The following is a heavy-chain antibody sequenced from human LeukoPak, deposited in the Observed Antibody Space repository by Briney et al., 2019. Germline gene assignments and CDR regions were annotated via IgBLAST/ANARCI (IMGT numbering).Heavy chain of an antibody. Sequence: GGSLRLSCAASGFTFSSYDMNWVRQAPGKGLEWVSYISSRDNTIYYADSVKGRFTISRDNAKNSLYLQVNSLRAEDTAVYYCARFLRRGTFDYWGQGTLVTVSS. V-gene: IGHV3-48*03. CDR2: ISSRDNTI. D-gene: IGHD3-3*01. CDR3: ARFLRRGTFDY. CDR1: GFTFSSYD. J-gene: IGHJ4*02.